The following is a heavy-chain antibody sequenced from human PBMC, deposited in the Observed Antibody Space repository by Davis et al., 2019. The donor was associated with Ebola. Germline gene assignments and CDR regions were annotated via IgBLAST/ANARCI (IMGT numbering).Heavy chain of an antibody. CDR1: GYTFTDYY. D-gene: IGHD1-26*01. CDR3: ARERWELLGGGMDV. V-gene: IGHV1-2*06. Sequence: AASVKVSCKASGYTFTDYYMHWVRQAPGQGLECMGRINPNSGDTNYAQKFQGRVTMTRDTSIRTAYMELTKLRSDDTAVYYRARERWELLGGGMDVWGKGTTVTVSS. J-gene: IGHJ6*04. CDR2: INPNSGDT.